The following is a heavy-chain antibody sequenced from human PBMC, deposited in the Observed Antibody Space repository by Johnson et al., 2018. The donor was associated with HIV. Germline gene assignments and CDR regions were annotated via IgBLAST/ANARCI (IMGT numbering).Heavy chain of an antibody. V-gene: IGHV3-13*01. D-gene: IGHD3-22*01. CDR1: GFTFSSYD. Sequence: MQLVESGGGLVQPGGSLRLSCAASGFTFSSYDMHWVRQATGKGLEWVSAIGTAGDTYYPGSVKGRFPISRENAKNSLYLQMNSLRAEDTALYYCARVIRAYDSSGYAGDAFDIWGQGTMVTASS. CDR2: IGTAGDT. CDR3: ARVIRAYDSSGYAGDAFDI. J-gene: IGHJ3*02.